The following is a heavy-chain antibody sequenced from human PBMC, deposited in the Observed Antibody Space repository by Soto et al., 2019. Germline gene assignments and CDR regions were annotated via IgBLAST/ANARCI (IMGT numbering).Heavy chain of an antibody. CDR1: GYSISSGYY. J-gene: IGHJ6*02. D-gene: IGHD3-3*01. Sequence: SATLAITCAVSGYSISSGYYWGWIRQPPWKGLEWIGSIYDGVRTYYNPSLKSRVTISVDTSKNQFSLKLSSVTAADTAVYYCARDQTHERLTIFGVVQVLKYGMDVWGQGTTVTVSS. CDR2: IYDGVRT. V-gene: IGHV4-38-2*02. CDR3: ARDQTHERLTIFGVVQVLKYGMDV.